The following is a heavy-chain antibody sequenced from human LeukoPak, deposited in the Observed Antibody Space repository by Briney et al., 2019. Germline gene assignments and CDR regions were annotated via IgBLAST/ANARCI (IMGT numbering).Heavy chain of an antibody. CDR3: ARLNGGY. CDR1: GGSISNYY. V-gene: IGHV4-59*08. J-gene: IGHJ4*02. Sequence: SETLSLTCTVSGGSISNYYWSWIRQPPGRGLEWIGYINYSGSTNYNPSLKSRVTISVDTSKNQFSLKVTSVTAADTAVYYCARLNGGYWGQGTLVTVSS. CDR2: INYSGST.